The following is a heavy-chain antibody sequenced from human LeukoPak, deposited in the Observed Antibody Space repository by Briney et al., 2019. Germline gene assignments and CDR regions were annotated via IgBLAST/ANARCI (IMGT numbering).Heavy chain of an antibody. D-gene: IGHD2-21*01. CDR1: EFTFSRYP. CDR2: ISGGSRYI. V-gene: IGHV3-21*06. Sequence: GGSLRLSCTASEFTFSRYPMNWVRQAPGKGLEWVASISGGSRYIYYADSVKGRFTISRDDAKNSLYLQMNSLRADDTATYYCARDNDWLDYWGQGTLVTVSS. CDR3: ARDNDWLDY. J-gene: IGHJ4*02.